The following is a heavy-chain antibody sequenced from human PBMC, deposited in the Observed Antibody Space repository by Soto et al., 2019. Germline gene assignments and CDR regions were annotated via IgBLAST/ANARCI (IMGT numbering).Heavy chain of an antibody. CDR3: ARQKYYDVLSGYSKNWFDP. V-gene: IGHV4-39*01. CDR1: GGSISSGSYY. CDR2: IYYSGST. D-gene: IGHD3-3*01. J-gene: IGHJ5*02. Sequence: QLQLQESGPGLVKPSETLSLTCTVSGGSISSGSYYWGWIRQPPGKGLEWLGSIYYSGSTYYNPSLKSRVTSYQDTSENQFSLSLSSVTAADTAVYYCARQKYYDVLSGYSKNWFDPWGQGTLVTVYS.